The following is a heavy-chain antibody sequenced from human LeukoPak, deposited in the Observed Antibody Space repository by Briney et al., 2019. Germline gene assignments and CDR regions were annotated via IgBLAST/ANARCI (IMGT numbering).Heavy chain of an antibody. CDR3: TKDYGSADYGNYWYSDL. Sequence: GGSLRLSCAASGFTFSSYSMTWVRQAPGRGLEWVSSISSSSSYIYYADSVKGRFTVSRDNSKNTLYVQMNRLRPEDTALYYCTKDYGSADYGNYWYSDLWGRGTLVMVSS. CDR2: ISSSSSYI. CDR1: GFTFSSYS. J-gene: IGHJ2*01. D-gene: IGHD3-10*01. V-gene: IGHV3-21*01.